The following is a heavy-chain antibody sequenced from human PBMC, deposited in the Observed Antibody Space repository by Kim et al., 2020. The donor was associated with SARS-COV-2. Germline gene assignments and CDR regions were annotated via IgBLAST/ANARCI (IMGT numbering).Heavy chain of an antibody. CDR2: INHSGST. V-gene: IGHV4-34*01. Sequence: SETLSLTCAVYGGSFSGYYWSWIRQPPGKGLEWIGEINHSGSTNYNPSLKSRVTISVDTSKNQFSLKLSSVTAADTAVYYCARLGAAAGIPFDYWGQGTLVTVSS. J-gene: IGHJ4*02. D-gene: IGHD6-13*01. CDR3: ARLGAAAGIPFDY. CDR1: GGSFSGYY.